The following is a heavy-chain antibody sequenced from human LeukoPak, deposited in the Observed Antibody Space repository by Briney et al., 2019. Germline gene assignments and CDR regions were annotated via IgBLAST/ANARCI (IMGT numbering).Heavy chain of an antibody. CDR1: GFTFSSYS. V-gene: IGHV3-48*04. CDR2: IGRGI. Sequence: PGGSLRLSCAASGFTFSSYSMNWVRQAPGKGLEWVSHIGRGIIYADSVKGRFTISRDNAKNPVYLQMNSLRAEDTAVYYCARDAPAGEKPEYFFDYWGQGTLVTVSS. J-gene: IGHJ4*02. CDR3: ARDAPAGEKPEYFFDY.